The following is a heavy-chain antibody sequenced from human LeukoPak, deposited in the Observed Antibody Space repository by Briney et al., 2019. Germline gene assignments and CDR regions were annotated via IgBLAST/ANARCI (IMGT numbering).Heavy chain of an antibody. CDR1: GGSFSGYY. CDR2: ITYSGST. V-gene: IGHV4-34*01. D-gene: IGHD4-11*01. J-gene: IGHJ3*01. CDR3: ARDYTS. Sequence: SETLSLTWAVYGGSFSGYYWSWIRQPPGKGLEWIGEITYSGSTNYNSSLKSRVTISVDTSKNQFSLKLNSVTAADTAVYYCARDYTSWGQGTMVTVSS.